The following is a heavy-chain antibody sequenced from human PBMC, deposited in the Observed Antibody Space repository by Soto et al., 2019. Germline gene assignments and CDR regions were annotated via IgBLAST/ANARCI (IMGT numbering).Heavy chain of an antibody. CDR3: ARGRGSGYYYDSSGYYPPYYFDY. CDR1: GYTFTSYY. J-gene: IGHJ4*02. V-gene: IGHV1-46*01. CDR2: INPSGGST. Sequence: ASVKVSCKASGYTFTSYYMHWVRQAPGQGLEWMGIINPSGGSTSYAQKFQGRVTMTRDTSTSTVYMELSSLRPEDTAVYYCARGRGSGYYYDSSGYYPPYYFDYWGQGTLVTVSS. D-gene: IGHD3-22*01.